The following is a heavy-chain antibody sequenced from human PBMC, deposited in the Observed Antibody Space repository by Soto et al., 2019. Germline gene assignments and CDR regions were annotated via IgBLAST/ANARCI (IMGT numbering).Heavy chain of an antibody. CDR2: TYSGGNP. V-gene: IGHV3-53*01. Sequence: EERLVQSGGGLIQPGGSLRLSCAASGFSVGGNYMSWARQAPGKGLECVSLTYSGGNPYYADSVKGRFTLSRDNSKNTLYLQMNSLRVEDTAVYFCARGPNSDTWGQGILVTVSS. J-gene: IGHJ5*02. CDR1: GFSVGGNY. CDR3: ARGPNSDT.